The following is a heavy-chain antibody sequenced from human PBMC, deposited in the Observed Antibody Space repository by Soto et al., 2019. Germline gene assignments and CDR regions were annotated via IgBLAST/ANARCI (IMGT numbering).Heavy chain of an antibody. D-gene: IGHD6-19*01. CDR2: SSPRGDTI. J-gene: IGHJ4*02. V-gene: IGHV3-48*02. Sequence: GGSLRLSCVASGFSLANYPMNWVRQTPGKGLEWISYSSPRGDTIYYADSVEGRFTISRDNARYSLSLHMSSLRDEDSALYYCAKGPHTNVGWPYYFESWGQGVPVTVSS. CDR1: GFSLANYP. CDR3: AKGPHTNVGWPYYFES.